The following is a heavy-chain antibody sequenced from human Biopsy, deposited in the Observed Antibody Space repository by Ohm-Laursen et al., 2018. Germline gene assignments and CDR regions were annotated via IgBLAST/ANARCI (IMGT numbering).Heavy chain of an antibody. Sequence: SLRLSCTASGFTFNNYGMQWVRQAPGKGLEWVAFIFYDGSNTYYADSVKGRFTISRDNSRDTLYLQMSSLRAENTAVYYCAKDRYNYTPIGGFSMDVWDQGTTVTVSS. D-gene: IGHD5-18*01. CDR3: AKDRYNYTPIGGFSMDV. V-gene: IGHV3-30*18. CDR1: GFTFNNYG. CDR2: IFYDGSNT. J-gene: IGHJ6*02.